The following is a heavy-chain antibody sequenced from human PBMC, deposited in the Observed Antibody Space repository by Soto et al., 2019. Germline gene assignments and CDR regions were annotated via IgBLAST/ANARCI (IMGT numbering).Heavy chain of an antibody. V-gene: IGHV1-69*13. Sequence: SVKVSCKAFGGTFSSYAICWVRQAPGQGLEWMGGIIPMFDSTNYAQKFQGRVTITADESTSTAFMELSSLRSEDTAVYYCARRVVVISVGDNAYYYYGLDVWGQGTTVTVSS. CDR2: IIPMFDST. D-gene: IGHD2-21*01. CDR3: ARRVVVISVGDNAYYYYGLDV. CDR1: GGTFSSYA. J-gene: IGHJ6*02.